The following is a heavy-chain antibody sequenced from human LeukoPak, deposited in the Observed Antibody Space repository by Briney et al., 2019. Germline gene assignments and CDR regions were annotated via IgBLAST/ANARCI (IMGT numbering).Heavy chain of an antibody. CDR2: ISSSGSTI. J-gene: IGHJ6*04. D-gene: IGHD3-10*02. CDR3: AELGITMIGGV. Sequence: GRSLRLSCAASGFIFSSYWMSWVRQAPGKGLEWVSYISSSGSTIYYADSVKGRFTISRDNAKNSLYLQMNSLRAEDTAVYYCAELGITMIGGVWGKGTTVTISS. CDR1: GFIFSSYW. V-gene: IGHV3-48*04.